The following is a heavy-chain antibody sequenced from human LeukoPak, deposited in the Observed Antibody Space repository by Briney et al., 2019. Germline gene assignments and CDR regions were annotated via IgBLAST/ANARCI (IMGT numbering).Heavy chain of an antibody. CDR3: ARAVRGVNFDY. Sequence: GGSLRLSCAASGFTFDDYGMSWVRQAPGKGLEWVSGINWNGGSTGYADSVKGRFTISRDNSKNTLYLQMNSLRAEDTAVYYCARAVRGVNFDYWGQGTLVTVSS. CDR1: GFTFDDYG. V-gene: IGHV3-20*04. D-gene: IGHD3-10*01. CDR2: INWNGGST. J-gene: IGHJ4*02.